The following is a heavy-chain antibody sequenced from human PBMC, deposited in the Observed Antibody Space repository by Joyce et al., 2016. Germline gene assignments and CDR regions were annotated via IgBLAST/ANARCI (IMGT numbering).Heavy chain of an antibody. CDR1: GYSFTNYA. Sequence: QVLLVQSGPAQKEPGASMTLSCKTSGYSFTNYARNWVRQAPGRGVEWMGRMNGGSGVTMFSQNCYDRVSITTDTSASTVYMEMRGLTSADTATYYCTRALPHGDGDKRATDIWGQGTLVTVSS. D-gene: IGHD7-27*01. J-gene: IGHJ4*02. CDR3: TRALPHGDGDKRATDI. CDR2: MNGGSGVT. V-gene: IGHV1-3*05.